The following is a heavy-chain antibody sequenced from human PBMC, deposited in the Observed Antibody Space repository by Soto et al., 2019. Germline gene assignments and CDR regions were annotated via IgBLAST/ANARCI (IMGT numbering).Heavy chain of an antibody. CDR1: GFTFSSYG. D-gene: IGHD6-13*01. J-gene: IGHJ2*01. Sequence: QVQLVESGGGVVQPGRSLRLSCAASGFTFSSYGMHWVRQAPGKGLEWVAVISYDGSNKYYADCVKGRFTISRDNSKKTLYLQMNSLRAEDTAVYYCAKDPAAAGHWYFDLWGRGTLVTVSS. V-gene: IGHV3-30*18. CDR2: ISYDGSNK. CDR3: AKDPAAAGHWYFDL.